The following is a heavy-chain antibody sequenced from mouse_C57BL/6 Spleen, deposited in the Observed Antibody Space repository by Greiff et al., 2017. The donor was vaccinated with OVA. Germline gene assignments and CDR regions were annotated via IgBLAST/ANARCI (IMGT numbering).Heavy chain of an antibody. D-gene: IGHD2-4*01. CDR1: GYTFNSYW. J-gene: IGHJ1*03. CDR2: IHPNSGST. Sequence: QVQLQQPGAELVKPGASVKLSCKASGYTFNSYWMHWVKQRPGQGLEWIGMIHPNSGSTNYNEKFKSKATLTVDKSSSTAYMQLSTLTSEDSAVYYCARSSYDYDGRYFDVWGTGTTVTVSS. V-gene: IGHV1-64*01. CDR3: ARSSYDYDGRYFDV.